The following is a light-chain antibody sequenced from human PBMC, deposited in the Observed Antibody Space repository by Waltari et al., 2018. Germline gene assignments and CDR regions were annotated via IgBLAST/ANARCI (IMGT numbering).Light chain of an antibody. J-gene: IGLJ2*01. V-gene: IGLV1-47*01. CDR1: SSNIGSNF. CDR2: RNN. CDR3: ASWDDSLSGGI. Sequence: QSVLTQPPSASGPPGQRVTISCSGSSSNIGSNFVYWYQQFPGTAPQLLIFRNNQRPSGVPVRFSGSKSGSSASLAISGLRSDDEAHYYCASWDDSLSGGIFGGGTEVTVL.